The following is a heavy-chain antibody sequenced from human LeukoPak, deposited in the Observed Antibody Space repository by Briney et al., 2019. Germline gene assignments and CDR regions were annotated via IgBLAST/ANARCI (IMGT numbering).Heavy chain of an antibody. CDR3: ASGYLLRDAFDI. Sequence: SETLSLTCTVSGGSISSYYWSWIRQPPGKGLEWIGYIYYSGSTNYNPSLKSRVTISVDTSKNQFSLKLSSVTAADTAVYYCASGYLLRDAFDIWGQGTMVTVSS. J-gene: IGHJ3*02. V-gene: IGHV4-59*01. CDR2: IYYSGST. D-gene: IGHD1-1*01. CDR1: GGSISSYY.